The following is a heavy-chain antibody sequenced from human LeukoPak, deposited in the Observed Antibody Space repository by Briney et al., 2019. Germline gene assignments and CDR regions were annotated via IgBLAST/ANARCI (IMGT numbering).Heavy chain of an antibody. D-gene: IGHD5-24*01. CDR2: IRSKANSYAT. CDR1: GFTFSGSA. CDR3: TRREEMATIYYYYYYMDV. J-gene: IGHJ6*03. V-gene: IGHV3-73*01. Sequence: GGSLRLSCAASGFTFSGSAMHWVRQASGKGLEWVGRIRSKANSYATAYAASVKGRFTISRDDSKNTAYLQMSSLKTEDTAVYYCTRREEMATIYYYYYYMDVWGKGTTVTVSS.